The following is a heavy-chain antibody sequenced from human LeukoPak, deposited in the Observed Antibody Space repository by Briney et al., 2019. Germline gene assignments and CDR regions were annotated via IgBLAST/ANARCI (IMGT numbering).Heavy chain of an antibody. CDR2: ISSNGGST. J-gene: IGHJ4*02. Sequence: GGSLRLSCAASGFTFSRYAMHWVRQAPGKGLEYVSAISSNGGSTYYASYVKGRFTISRDNSKNTLYLQMGSLRAEDMAVYYCARVGDSDVFDYWGQGTLVTVSS. CDR1: GFTFSRYA. CDR3: ARVGDSDVFDY. V-gene: IGHV3-64*01. D-gene: IGHD2-21*01.